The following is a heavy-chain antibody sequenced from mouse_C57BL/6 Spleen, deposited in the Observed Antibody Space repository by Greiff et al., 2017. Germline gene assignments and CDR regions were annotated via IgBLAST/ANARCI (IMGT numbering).Heavy chain of an antibody. D-gene: IGHD3-3*01. CDR3: ARLGQELGPWYFDF. CDR1: GYTFTSYW. J-gene: IGHJ1*03. V-gene: IGHV1-64*01. CDR2: IHPNSGST. Sequence: QVQLQQPGAELVKPGASVKLSCKASGYTFTSYWMHWVKQRPGQGLEWIGMIHPNSGSTNYNEKFKSKATLTVDKSSSTAYMQLSSLTSEDSAVYYCARLGQELGPWYFDFWGTGTTVTVSS.